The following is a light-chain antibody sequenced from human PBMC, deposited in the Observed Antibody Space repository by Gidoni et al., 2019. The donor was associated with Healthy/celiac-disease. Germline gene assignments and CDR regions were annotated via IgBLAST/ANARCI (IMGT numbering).Light chain of an antibody. Sequence: VMTQSPATLSVSPGERATLPCRASQSFSSNLAWYQQKPGQAPRLLIYGASTRATGIPARFSGSGSGTEFTLTISSLQSEDIAVYYCQQYNNWPPVTFGGGTKVEIK. CDR3: QQYNNWPPVT. V-gene: IGKV3-15*01. CDR2: GAS. J-gene: IGKJ4*01. CDR1: QSFSSN.